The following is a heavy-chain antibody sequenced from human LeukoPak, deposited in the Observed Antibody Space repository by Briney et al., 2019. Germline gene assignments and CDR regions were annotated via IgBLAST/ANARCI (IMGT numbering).Heavy chain of an antibody. CDR2: IYDSGST. Sequence: SETLCLTCTVSGGSISSYYWSWIREPPGKGLEWIGYIYDSGSTNYNPSLKSRVTISVDTSKKQFSLKLSSVTAADTAVYYCARANSSSWYGAYYYYGMDVWGQGTTVTVSS. V-gene: IGHV4-59*01. CDR3: ARANSSSWYGAYYYYGMDV. J-gene: IGHJ6*02. CDR1: GGSISSYY. D-gene: IGHD6-13*01.